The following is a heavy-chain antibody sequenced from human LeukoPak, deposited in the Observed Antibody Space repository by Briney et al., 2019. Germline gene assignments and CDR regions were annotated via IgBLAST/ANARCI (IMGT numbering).Heavy chain of an antibody. D-gene: IGHD3-22*01. Sequence: GASVKVSCKASGYTFTSYGISWVRQAPGQGLEWMGWISAYNGNTNYAQKLQGRVTMTTDTSTSTAYMELRSLRSDDTAVYYCARDRWNYYDSSGYLDYWGQRTLVTVSS. CDR1: GYTFTSYG. J-gene: IGHJ4*02. CDR3: ARDRWNYYDSSGYLDY. V-gene: IGHV1-18*01. CDR2: ISAYNGNT.